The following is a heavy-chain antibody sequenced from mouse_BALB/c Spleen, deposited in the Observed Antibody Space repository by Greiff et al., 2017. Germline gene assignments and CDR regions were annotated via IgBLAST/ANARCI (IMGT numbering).Heavy chain of an antibody. CDR2: ISTYYGDA. Sequence: VQLQQSGAELVRPGVSVKISCKGSGYTFTDYAMHWVKQSHAKSLEWIGVISTYYGDASYNQKFKGKATMTVDKSSSTAYMELARLTSEDSAIYYCARYDGAMDYWGQGTSVTVAS. V-gene: IGHV1S137*01. CDR3: ARYDGAMDY. J-gene: IGHJ4*01. D-gene: IGHD2-14*01. CDR1: GYTFTDYA.